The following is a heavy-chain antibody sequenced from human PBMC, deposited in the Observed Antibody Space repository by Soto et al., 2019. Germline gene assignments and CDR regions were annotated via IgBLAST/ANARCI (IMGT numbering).Heavy chain of an antibody. CDR2: ISYDGSNK. D-gene: IGHD2-15*01. J-gene: IGHJ4*02. CDR1: GFTFSSYG. CDR3: AKDLRDCSGGSCYYPWVSDY. Sequence: GGSLRLSCAASGFTFSSYGMHWVRQAPGKGLEWVAVISYDGSNKYYADSVKGRFTISRDNSKNTLYLQMNSLRAEDTAVYYCAKDLRDCSGGSCYYPWVSDYWGQGTLVTVSS. V-gene: IGHV3-30*18.